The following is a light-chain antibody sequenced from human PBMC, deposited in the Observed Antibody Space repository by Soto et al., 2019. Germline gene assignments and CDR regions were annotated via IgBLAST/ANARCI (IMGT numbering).Light chain of an antibody. CDR3: CSYTSSSTLV. V-gene: IGLV2-14*03. Sequence: QSALTQPASVSGSPGQSITISCTGTSSDVGGYNYVSWYQLHPGKAPKLMIYHVSNRPSGVSNRFSGSKSGNTASLTISGLQAEDAADYYCCSYTSSSTLVLGGGTKLTVL. CDR1: SSDVGGYNY. J-gene: IGLJ2*01. CDR2: HVS.